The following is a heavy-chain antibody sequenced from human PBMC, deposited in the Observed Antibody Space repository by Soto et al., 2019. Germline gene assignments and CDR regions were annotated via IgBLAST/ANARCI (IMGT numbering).Heavy chain of an antibody. CDR2: IYPADSDI. CDR1: GYSFTPYW. Sequence: PGESLNSSCKGFGYSFTPYWIGWVRQMPGKGLEWMGIIYPADSDIRYSPSFQGQVTISADKSISTAYLQWSSLKASDTAMYYCARRRAYDNGDYVYFDYWGQGTLVTVSS. CDR3: ARRRAYDNGDYVYFDY. D-gene: IGHD4-17*01. V-gene: IGHV5-51*01. J-gene: IGHJ4*02.